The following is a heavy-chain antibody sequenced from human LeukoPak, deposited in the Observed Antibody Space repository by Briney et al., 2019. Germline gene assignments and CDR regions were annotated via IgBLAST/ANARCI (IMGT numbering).Heavy chain of an antibody. V-gene: IGHV3-23*01. CDR3: AKEYDYGGNLYWCFDL. Sequence: GGSLRLSCAASGFTFSSYGMSWVRQAPGKGLEWVSAISGSGGSTYYADSVKGRFTISRDNSKNTLYLQMNSLRAEDTAVYYCAKEYDYGGNLYWCFDLWGRGTLVTVSS. CDR2: ISGSGGST. CDR1: GFTFSSYG. D-gene: IGHD4-23*01. J-gene: IGHJ2*01.